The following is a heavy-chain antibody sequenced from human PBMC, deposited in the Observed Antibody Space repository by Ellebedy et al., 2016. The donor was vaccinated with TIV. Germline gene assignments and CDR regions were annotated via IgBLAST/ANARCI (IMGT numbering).Heavy chain of an antibody. CDR3: ARGGGSFSDY. D-gene: IGHD2-15*01. CDR1: GGSINSYY. J-gene: IGHJ4*02. Sequence: SETLSLTCTVSGGSINSYYWSWIRQPPGKGLEWIGSINYSGRTYYNPSLKSRLTISVDTSRNQFSLKLNSVTAADTAVYYCARGGGSFSDYWGQGTLVTVSS. CDR2: INYSGRT. V-gene: IGHV4-59*12.